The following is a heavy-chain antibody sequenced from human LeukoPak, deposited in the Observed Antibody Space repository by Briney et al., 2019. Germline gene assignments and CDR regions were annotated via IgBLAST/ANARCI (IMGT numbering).Heavy chain of an antibody. CDR3: AGEEATAGFDY. Sequence: GESLKISCKGSGYSFTSYWIGWVRQMPGKGLEWMGIIFPGDSDTRYSPSFQGQVTISADKSIGTAYLHWSSLKASDTAMYYCAGEEATAGFDYWGQGTLVTVSS. D-gene: IGHD5-12*01. V-gene: IGHV5-51*01. CDR2: IFPGDSDT. CDR1: GYSFTSYW. J-gene: IGHJ4*02.